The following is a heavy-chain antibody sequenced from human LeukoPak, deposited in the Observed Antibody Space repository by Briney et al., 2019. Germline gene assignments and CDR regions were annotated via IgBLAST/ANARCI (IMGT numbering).Heavy chain of an antibody. Sequence: GESLKISCKGSGYSFTSYWIGWVRQMPGKGLERMGIIYPGDSDTRYSPSFQGQVTISADKSISTAYLQWSSLKASDTAMYYCARRGYYDSSGYYYFDYWGQGTLVTVSS. CDR1: GYSFTSYW. CDR3: ARRGYYDSSGYYYFDY. D-gene: IGHD3-22*01. CDR2: IYPGDSDT. J-gene: IGHJ4*02. V-gene: IGHV5-51*01.